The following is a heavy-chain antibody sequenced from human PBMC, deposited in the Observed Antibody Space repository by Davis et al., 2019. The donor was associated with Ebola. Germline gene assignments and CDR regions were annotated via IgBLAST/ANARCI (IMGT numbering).Heavy chain of an antibody. V-gene: IGHV4-34*01. CDR3: ARSSGYGLFDY. CDR1: GGSFSGYY. D-gene: IGHD5-12*01. CDR2: INHSGST. J-gene: IGHJ4*02. Sequence: PSETLSLTCAVYGGSFSGYYWSWIRQPPGKGLEWIGEINHSGSTNYNPSLKSRVTISVDTSKNQFSLKLSSVTAADTAVYYCARSSGYGLFDYWGQGTLVTVSS.